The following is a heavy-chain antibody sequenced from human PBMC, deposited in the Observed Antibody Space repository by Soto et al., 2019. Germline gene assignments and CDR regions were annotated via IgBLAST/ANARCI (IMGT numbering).Heavy chain of an antibody. V-gene: IGHV5-51*01. D-gene: IGHD2-15*01. CDR1: GYSFTSYW. J-gene: IGHJ6*02. Sequence: PGESLKISCKGSGYSFTSYWIGWVRQMPGKGLEWMGIIYPGDSDTRYSPSFQGQVTISADKSISTAYLQWSSLKASDTAMYYCARLNCSGGSCYSHYYYGMDVWGQGTTVTVSS. CDR2: IYPGDSDT. CDR3: ARLNCSGGSCYSHYYYGMDV.